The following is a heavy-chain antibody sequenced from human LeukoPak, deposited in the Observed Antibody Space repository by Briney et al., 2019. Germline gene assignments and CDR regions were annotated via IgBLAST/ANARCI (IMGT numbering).Heavy chain of an antibody. J-gene: IGHJ6*04. CDR3: ARASGSYGSGSYYYCGMDV. V-gene: IGHV4-38-2*01. D-gene: IGHD3-10*01. CDR1: GYSISSGYY. Sequence: KPSETLSLTCAVSGYSISSGYYWGWIRQPPGKGLEWIGSIFHSGSTYYNPSLKSRVNMSVDTSKNQISLKLSSVTAADTAVYYCARASGSYGSGSYYYCGMDVWGKGTTVTVSS. CDR2: IFHSGST.